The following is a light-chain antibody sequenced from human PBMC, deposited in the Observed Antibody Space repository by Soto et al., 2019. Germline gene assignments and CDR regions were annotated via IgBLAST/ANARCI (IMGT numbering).Light chain of an antibody. J-gene: IGKJ2*01. V-gene: IGKV1-5*03. CDR1: QTINSW. CDR2: KAS. CDR3: QQYDSVPYT. Sequence: DIQMTQSPSTLSASVGDRVTITCRASQTINSWLAWYQQKPGKAPRLLIYKASSLESGVPSRFSGSGSGTEFTLTISNLQPDDFAAYYCQQYDSVPYTFGQGTK.